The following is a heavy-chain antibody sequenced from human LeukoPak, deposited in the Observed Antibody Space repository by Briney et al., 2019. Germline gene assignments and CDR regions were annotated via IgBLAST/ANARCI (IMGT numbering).Heavy chain of an antibody. CDR2: IIPIFGTA. V-gene: IGHV1-69*13. CDR3: GRGGGGSGSYYKRGAAVSDY. D-gene: IGHD3-10*01. J-gene: IGHJ4*02. CDR1: GGTFSSYA. Sequence: SVKVSCKASGGTFSSYAISWVRQAPGQGREWMGGIIPIFGTANYAQTFQGRVTITADEPTRTAYMELSSMRSETTAVYSGGRGGGGSGSYYKRGAAVSDYWGQGTLVTVSS.